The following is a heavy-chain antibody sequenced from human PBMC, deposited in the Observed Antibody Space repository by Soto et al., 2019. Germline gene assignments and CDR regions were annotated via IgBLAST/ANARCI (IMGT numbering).Heavy chain of an antibody. CDR2: INHSGST. CDR1: GRSFSGYY. J-gene: IGHJ6*02. CDR3: ARVPVGWLNPYYYYGMDV. Sequence: SETLSLTCAVYGRSFSGYYWSWIRQPPGKGLEWIGEINHSGSTNYNPSLKSRVTISVDTSKNQFSLKLSSVTAADTAVYYCARVPVGWLNPYYYYGMDVWGQGTTVTVSS. D-gene: IGHD6-19*01. V-gene: IGHV4-34*01.